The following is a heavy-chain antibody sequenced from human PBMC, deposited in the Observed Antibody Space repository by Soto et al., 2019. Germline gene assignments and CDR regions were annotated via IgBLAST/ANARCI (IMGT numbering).Heavy chain of an antibody. D-gene: IGHD3-22*01. CDR3: ARDFYDSVGYTWFDS. CDR2: IHNSGTS. Sequence: ASETLSLTCTVSGDTSTSYYWGWIRQAPGKGLEWIGHIHNSGTSTHNPSHNGRVTISIDMSKKQFSLKLTSLTSADTAVYYCARDFYDSVGYTWFDSWSQGTLVTVSS. CDR1: GDTSTSYY. V-gene: IGHV4-59*01. J-gene: IGHJ5*01.